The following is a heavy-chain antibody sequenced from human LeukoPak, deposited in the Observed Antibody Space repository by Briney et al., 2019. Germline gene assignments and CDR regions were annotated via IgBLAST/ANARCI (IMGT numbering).Heavy chain of an antibody. D-gene: IGHD3-22*01. V-gene: IGHV4-34*01. Sequence: PSETLSLTCAVYGGSFSGYYWRWIRQPPGKGLEWIGEINHSWSTNYNPSLKSRVHISVDTSKNPFSLKLSSVTAADTAVYYCARESKNYDSSGYPPVTRNDYWGQGTLVTVSS. J-gene: IGHJ4*02. CDR2: INHSWST. CDR3: ARESKNYDSSGYPPVTRNDY. CDR1: GGSFSGYY.